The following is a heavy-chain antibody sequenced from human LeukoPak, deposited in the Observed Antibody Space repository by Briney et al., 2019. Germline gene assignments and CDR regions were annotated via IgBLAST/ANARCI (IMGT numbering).Heavy chain of an antibody. CDR2: MKVDGSDI. J-gene: IGHJ4*02. CDR3: ARVRGWIYDS. CDR1: GLTFTNDF. Sequence: SGGSLRLSCAASGLTFTNDFMTWVRQAPGKGLEWVANMKVDGSDIHYVDSVKGRFTISSDNARNSLYLQMNTLRVADTAVYYCARVRGWIYDSWGRGTLVTVSS. D-gene: IGHD6-19*01. V-gene: IGHV3-7*04.